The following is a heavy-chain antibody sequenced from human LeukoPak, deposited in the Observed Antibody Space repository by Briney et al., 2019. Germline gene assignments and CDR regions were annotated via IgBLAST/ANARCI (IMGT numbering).Heavy chain of an antibody. D-gene: IGHD4-17*01. Sequence: SETLSLTCTVSGGSISSSSYYWGWTRQPPGKGLEWIGSIYYSGSTYYNPSLKSRVTISVDTSKNQFSLKLSSVTAADTAVYYCARSRAATNYFDYWGQGTLVTVSS. J-gene: IGHJ4*02. CDR1: GGSISSSSYY. CDR2: IYYSGST. CDR3: ARSRAATNYFDY. V-gene: IGHV4-39*01.